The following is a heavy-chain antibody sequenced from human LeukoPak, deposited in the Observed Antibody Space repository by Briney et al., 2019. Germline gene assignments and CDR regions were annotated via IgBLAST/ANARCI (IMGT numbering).Heavy chain of an antibody. CDR1: GYTLTTYW. D-gene: IGHD1-1*01. V-gene: IGHV5-51*01. J-gene: IGHJ4*02. CDR3: AGRGTGTTLAFDY. Sequence: GESLKISCKVSGYTLTTYWIGWVRQMPGEGLEWMGIIYPADSDTRYSPSFQGQVTISVDKSITTAYLQWSSLKASDTAIYYCAGRGTGTTLAFDYWGQGTLVTVSS. CDR2: IYPADSDT.